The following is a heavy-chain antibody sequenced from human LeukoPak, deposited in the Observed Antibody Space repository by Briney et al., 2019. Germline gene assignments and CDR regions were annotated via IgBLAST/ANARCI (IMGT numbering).Heavy chain of an antibody. J-gene: IGHJ6*03. D-gene: IGHD3-10*01. CDR1: GFTVSSNY. Sequence: GGSLRLSCAAPGFTVSSNYMSWVRQAPGKGLEWVPVIYSGGSTYYADSVKGRFTISRDNSKNTLYLQMNSLRAEDTAVYYCARHGSITMVRGRLRYYYMDVWGKGTTVTISS. CDR2: IYSGGST. CDR3: ARHGSITMVRGRLRYYYMDV. V-gene: IGHV3-53*01.